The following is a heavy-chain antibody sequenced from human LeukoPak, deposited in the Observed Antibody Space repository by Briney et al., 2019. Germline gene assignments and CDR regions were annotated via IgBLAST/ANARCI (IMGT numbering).Heavy chain of an antibody. CDR1: GGSISSYY. D-gene: IGHD1-14*01. CDR2: IYTSGST. V-gene: IGHV4-4*07. J-gene: IGHJ6*02. CDR3: ARDVTGNYYYGMDV. Sequence: SETLSLTCTVSGGSISSYYWSWIRHPAGKGLERIGRIYTSGSTNYNPSLKSRVTMSVDTSKNQFSLKLSSVTAADTAVYYCARDVTGNYYYGMDVWGQGTTVTVSS.